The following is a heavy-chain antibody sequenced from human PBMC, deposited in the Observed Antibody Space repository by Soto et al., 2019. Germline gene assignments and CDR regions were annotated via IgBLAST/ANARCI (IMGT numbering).Heavy chain of an antibody. J-gene: IGHJ3*02. CDR3: ASETGTTLWHDAFDI. CDR1: GYTFTSYD. Sequence: SVKVSCKXSGYTFTSYDINWVRPATGQGLEWMGWMNPNSGTANYAQKFQGRVTITADESTSTAYMELSSLRSEDTAVYYCASETGTTLWHDAFDIWGQGTMVTVSS. V-gene: IGHV1-69*13. D-gene: IGHD1-7*01. CDR2: MNPNSGTA.